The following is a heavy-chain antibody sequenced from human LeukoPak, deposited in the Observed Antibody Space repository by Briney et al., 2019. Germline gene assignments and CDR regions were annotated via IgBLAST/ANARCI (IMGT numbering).Heavy chain of an antibody. Sequence: ASVKVSCKVSGYTLSELSMHWVRQAPGKGLEWMGGFDPEDGETIYAQKFQGRVTMTEDTSTDTAYMELSGLRSEDTAVYYCATAAGSGWYPYFDYWGQGTLVTVSS. J-gene: IGHJ4*02. CDR1: GYTLSELS. V-gene: IGHV1-24*01. D-gene: IGHD6-19*01. CDR3: ATAAGSGWYPYFDY. CDR2: FDPEDGET.